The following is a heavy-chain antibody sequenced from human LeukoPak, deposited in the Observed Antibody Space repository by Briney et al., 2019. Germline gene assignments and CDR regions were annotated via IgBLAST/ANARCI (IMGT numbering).Heavy chain of an antibody. CDR3: ARGVATIT. CDR2: IYYSGST. J-gene: IGHJ4*02. CDR1: GGSISSYY. Sequence: PSETLSLTCTVSGGSISSYYWSWLRQPPGKGLEWIGYIYYSGSTNYNPSLTSRVTISVDTSKNQFSLKLSSVTAADTAVYYCARGVATITWGQGTLVTVSS. V-gene: IGHV4-59*01. D-gene: IGHD5-12*01.